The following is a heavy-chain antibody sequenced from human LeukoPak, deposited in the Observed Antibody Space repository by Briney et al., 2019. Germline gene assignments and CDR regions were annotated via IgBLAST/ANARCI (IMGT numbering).Heavy chain of an antibody. CDR3: ARDYLSGPNWFDP. Sequence: GGSLRLSCADSGFTFSSYVMSWVRQAPGKGLEWVSVIYSGGSTYYADSVKGRFTISRDNSKNTLYLQMNSLRAEDTAVYYCARDYLSGPNWFDPWGQGTLVTVSS. J-gene: IGHJ5*02. D-gene: IGHD3-3*01. CDR2: IYSGGST. CDR1: GFTFSSYV. V-gene: IGHV3-66*01.